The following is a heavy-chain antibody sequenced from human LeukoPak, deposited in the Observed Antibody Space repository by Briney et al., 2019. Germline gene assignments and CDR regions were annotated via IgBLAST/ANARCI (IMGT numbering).Heavy chain of an antibody. J-gene: IGHJ4*02. CDR2: ISVSGDPT. D-gene: IGHD3-16*02. Sequence: GGSLRLSCAASGFTFSRIGMSWVRQAPGKGLEWVSAISVSGDPTFYADSLNGRFTISTDNSKNTLYLQINSLRAEDTAVYYSAKEEPKDYVCGAYRSYYFDSWGQGILVTVSS. CDR3: AKEEPKDYVCGAYRSYYFDS. V-gene: IGHV3-23*01. CDR1: GFTFSRIG.